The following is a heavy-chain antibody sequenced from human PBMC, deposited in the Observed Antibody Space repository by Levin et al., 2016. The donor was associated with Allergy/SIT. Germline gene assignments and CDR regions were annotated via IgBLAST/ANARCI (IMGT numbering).Heavy chain of an antibody. D-gene: IGHD3-22*01. J-gene: IGHJ3*02. V-gene: IGHV3-7*01. CDR2: IKEDGSDK. Sequence: LSLTCAASGFTFSSYYMSWVRQAPGKGLEWVATIKEDGSDKFYVDSVKGRFTISRDNAKNSVYLHMNSLRAEDTAVYYCARDQLADDSTGLTDAFDIWGQGTMVTVSS. CDR1: GFTFSSYY. CDR3: ARDQLADDSTGLTDAFDI.